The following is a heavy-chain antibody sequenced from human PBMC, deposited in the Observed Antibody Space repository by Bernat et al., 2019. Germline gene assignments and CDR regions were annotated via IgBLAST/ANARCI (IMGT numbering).Heavy chain of an antibody. J-gene: IGHJ4*02. CDR3: ARQRGYYYDSSGSDY. CDR2: INSDGSST. D-gene: IGHD3-22*01. Sequence: EVQLVESGGGLVQPGGSLRLSCAASGFTFSSYWMHWFRQAPGKGLVWVSRINSDGSSTSYADSVKGRFTISRDNAKNTLYLQMNSLRAEDTAVYYCARQRGYYYDSSGSDYWGQGTLVTVSS. CDR1: GFTFSSYW. V-gene: IGHV3-74*01.